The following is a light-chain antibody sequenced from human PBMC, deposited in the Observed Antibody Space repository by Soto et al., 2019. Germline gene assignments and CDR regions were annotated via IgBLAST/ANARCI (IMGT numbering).Light chain of an antibody. V-gene: IGKV3-15*01. CDR2: GAS. CDR3: QQYDRWPVT. J-gene: IGKJ4*01. CDR1: QSVSSN. Sequence: EIVMTQSPATLSVSPGERATLSCRASQSVSSNLAWYQQKPGQAPRLLIYGASTRATGFPARFSGSGSGTEFTLTISSLQSEDFAVYYCQQYDRWPVTFGGGTKVDI.